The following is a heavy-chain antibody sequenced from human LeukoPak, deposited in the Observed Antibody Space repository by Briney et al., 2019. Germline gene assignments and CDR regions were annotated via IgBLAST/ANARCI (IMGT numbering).Heavy chain of an antibody. D-gene: IGHD2-2*01. CDR2: IIPIFGTA. CDR1: GGTFSSYA. V-gene: IGHV1-69*01. CDR3: ARASPGGYQLLSFVDWYFDL. Sequence: SVKVSCKASGGTFSSYATSWVRQAPGQGLEWMGGIIPIFGTANYAQKFQGRVTITADESTSTAYMELSSLRSEDTAVYYCARASPGGYQLLSFVDWYFDLWGRGTLVTVSS. J-gene: IGHJ2*01.